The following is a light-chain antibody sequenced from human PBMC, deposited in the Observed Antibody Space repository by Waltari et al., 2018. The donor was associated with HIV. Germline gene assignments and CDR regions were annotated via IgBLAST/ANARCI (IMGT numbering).Light chain of an antibody. J-gene: IGKJ4*01. CDR2: SAS. CDR3: QQASALPLT. Sequence: DILMTQPPASLPASLGYRVTITCRSSHNIATYVNWYQQRPGKPPSLLIYSASTLHIGVPSRFTGAGSGRLFTLTINRLQSEDFASYFCQQASALPLTFGGGTNV. CDR1: HNIATY. V-gene: IGKV1-39*01.